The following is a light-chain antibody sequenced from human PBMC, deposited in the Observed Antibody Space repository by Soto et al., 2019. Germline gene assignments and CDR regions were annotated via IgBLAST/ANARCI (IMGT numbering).Light chain of an antibody. Sequence: DLQMTQSPSAMSASVGDRVTITCRASQGIDNYLAWFQQEPGKVPQRLIYAASTLQSGVPSRFSGSGSGTEFTLAISSLQPEEFATYYCLKHRSYPLTVGGGTKV. CDR1: QGIDNY. V-gene: IGKV1-17*03. J-gene: IGKJ4*01. CDR3: LKHRSYPLT. CDR2: AAS.